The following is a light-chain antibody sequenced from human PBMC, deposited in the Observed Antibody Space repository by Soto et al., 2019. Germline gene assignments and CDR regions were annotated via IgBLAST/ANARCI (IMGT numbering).Light chain of an antibody. CDR2: GAS. J-gene: IGKJ5*01. Sequence: IMMTQSPAPLSVSTGERATLSCRASQSVRSNLAWYQHKPRQAPRLLMYGASTRATGVPARFSGSAAGTEFSLTISSLESEDFAVYYCQQYNKWPPITFGQGTRLEIK. CDR3: QQYNKWPPIT. V-gene: IGKV3-15*01. CDR1: QSVRSN.